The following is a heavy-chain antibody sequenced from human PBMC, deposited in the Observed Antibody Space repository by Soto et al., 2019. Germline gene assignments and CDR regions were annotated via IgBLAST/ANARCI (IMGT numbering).Heavy chain of an antibody. CDR2: ISSGSSDT. J-gene: IGHJ4*02. CDR3: ARESEDLTSNFDY. CDR1: GDSISSSLYY. Sequence: ETLSLTCNVSGDSISSSLYYWTWIRQVPGKGLGWVASISSGSSDTWYAYSVRGRFIISRDNAKNSLYLEMNSLRAEDTAVYYCARESEDLTSNFDYWGQGTLVTVSS. V-gene: IGHV3-21*06.